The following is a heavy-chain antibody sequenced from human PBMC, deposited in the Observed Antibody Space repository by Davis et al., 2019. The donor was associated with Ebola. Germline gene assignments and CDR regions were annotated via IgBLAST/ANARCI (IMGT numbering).Heavy chain of an antibody. CDR2: ISYDGRNK. V-gene: IGHV3-30*02. J-gene: IGHJ4*02. CDR1: GFTFSSYW. D-gene: IGHD6-13*01. Sequence: GESLKISCAASGFTFSSYWMSWVRQAPGKGLEWVAFISYDGRNKYYADSVKGRFTFSRDNSKNTLYLQMDTLRVEDTALYYCTKGQGYFLDYWGQGTLVTVSS. CDR3: TKGQGYFLDY.